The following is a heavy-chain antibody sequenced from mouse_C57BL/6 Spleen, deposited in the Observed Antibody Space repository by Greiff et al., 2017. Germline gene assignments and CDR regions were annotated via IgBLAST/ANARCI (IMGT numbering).Heavy chain of an antibody. Sequence: VQLQQSGPELVKPGASVKISCKASGYTFTDYYMNWVKQSHGKSLEWIGDINPNNGGTSYNQKFKGKATLTVDKSSSTAYMELRSLTSEDSAVYYCAIPRGGDYAMDYWGQGTSVTVSS. J-gene: IGHJ4*01. V-gene: IGHV1-26*01. CDR2: INPNNGGT. CDR1: GYTFTDYY. CDR3: AIPRGGDYAMDY.